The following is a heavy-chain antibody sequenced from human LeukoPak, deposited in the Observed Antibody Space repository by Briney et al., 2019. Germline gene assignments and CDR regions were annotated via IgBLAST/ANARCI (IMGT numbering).Heavy chain of an antibody. D-gene: IGHD3-10*01. CDR2: IYYSGST. J-gene: IGHJ3*02. Sequence: SETLSLTCTVSGGSISSYYWSWIRQPPGKGLEWIGYIYYSGSTNYNPSLKSRVTISVDTSKSQFSLKLSSVTAADTAVYYCAREGITMVRGVIVQDAFDIWGQGTMVTVSS. CDR3: AREGITMVRGVIVQDAFDI. CDR1: GGSISSYY. V-gene: IGHV4-59*01.